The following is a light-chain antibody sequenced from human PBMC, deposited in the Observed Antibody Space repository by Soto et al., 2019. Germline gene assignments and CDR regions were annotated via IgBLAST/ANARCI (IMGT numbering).Light chain of an antibody. CDR1: QSVNSRH. J-gene: IGKJ2*01. Sequence: EIVLTQSPGTLSLSPGERATLSCRASQSVNSRHLAWYQQKPGQAPRLLIYGASSRATGIPDRFTGSGSETDFTLIISRLEPEDFAVYYCQLFGNTPPMYTFGQGTEVEIK. CDR3: QLFGNTPPMYT. CDR2: GAS. V-gene: IGKV3-20*01.